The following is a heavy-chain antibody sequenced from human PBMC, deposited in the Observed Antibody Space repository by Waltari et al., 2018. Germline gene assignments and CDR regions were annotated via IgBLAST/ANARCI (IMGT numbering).Heavy chain of an antibody. D-gene: IGHD3-22*01. CDR2: IIPIFGTA. CDR3: ARVGPYYYDSSSNWYFDL. V-gene: IGHV1-69*05. J-gene: IGHJ2*01. Sequence: QVQLVQSGAEVKKPGSSVKVSCKASGGTFSSYAISWVRQAPGQGLEWMGGIIPIFGTANYAQKFQGRVTITTDESTSTAYMELSSLRSEDTAVYYCARVGPYYYDSSSNWYFDLWGRGTLVTVSS. CDR1: GGTFSSYA.